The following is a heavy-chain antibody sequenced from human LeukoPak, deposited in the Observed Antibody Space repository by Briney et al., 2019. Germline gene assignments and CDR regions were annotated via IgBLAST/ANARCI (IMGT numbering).Heavy chain of an antibody. J-gene: IGHJ4*02. Sequence: PSETLSLTCAVSGGSISTYYWSWIRQSPGKGLEWFGYISYNGYTNYNPSLNSRVTMSVDTSKSQFSLRLSSVTASDTAVYYCARHLDYYGSGSYEFWGQGTLVTVSS. V-gene: IGHV4-59*08. D-gene: IGHD3-10*01. CDR1: GGSISTYY. CDR3: ARHLDYYGSGSYEF. CDR2: ISYNGYT.